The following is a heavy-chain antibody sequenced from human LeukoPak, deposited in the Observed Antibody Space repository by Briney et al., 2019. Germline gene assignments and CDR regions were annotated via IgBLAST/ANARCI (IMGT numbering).Heavy chain of an antibody. V-gene: IGHV3-7*01. J-gene: IGHJ4*02. CDR1: GFIFNTYW. CDR3: VRHIDY. CDR2: INEDGSQK. Sequence: GGSLRLSCAASGFIFNTYWMSWVRRTPGKGLEWVATINEDGSQKHYVDSVKGRFTISRDNVKNSVFLQMNSLRAEDTAVYYCVRHIDYWGQGTLVTVSS.